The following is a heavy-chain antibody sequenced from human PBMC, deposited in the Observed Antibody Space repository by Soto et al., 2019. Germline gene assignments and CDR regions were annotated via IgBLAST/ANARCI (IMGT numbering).Heavy chain of an antibody. CDR2: IYWDDDK. CDR1: GXSLSTSGVG. V-gene: IGHV2-5*02. Sequence: QITLKESGPTLVXXXXXXXXXXTXSGXSLSTSGVGVGWIRQPPGKALVWLALIYWDDDKRYSPSLKSRLTNTKDTSKIQVVLTRTNMDPVNTATYYGAHISTMVRGLDAFDIWGQGTMVTVSS. CDR3: AHISTMVRGLDAFDI. J-gene: IGHJ3*02. D-gene: IGHD3-10*01.